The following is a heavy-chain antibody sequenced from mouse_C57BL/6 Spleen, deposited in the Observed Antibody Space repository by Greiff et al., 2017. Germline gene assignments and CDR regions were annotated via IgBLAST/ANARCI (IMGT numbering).Heavy chain of an antibody. CDR1: GYTFTSYW. CDR2: IDPSDSYT. J-gene: IGHJ2*01. V-gene: IGHV1-69*01. CDR3: AAFITTVTGYFDY. D-gene: IGHD1-1*01. Sequence: QVQLQQPGAELVMPGASVKLSCKASGYTFTSYWMHWVKQRPGQGLEWIGEIDPSDSYTNYNQKFKGKSTLTVDKSSSTAYMQLSSLTSEDSAVYYWAAFITTVTGYFDYWGQGTTLTVSS.